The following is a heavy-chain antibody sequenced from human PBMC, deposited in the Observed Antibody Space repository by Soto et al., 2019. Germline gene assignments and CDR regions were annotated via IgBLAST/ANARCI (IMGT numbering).Heavy chain of an antibody. CDR3: VRTLELWRDAFDI. D-gene: IGHD3-3*01. V-gene: IGHV1-18*01. J-gene: IGHJ3*02. CDR2: ISAYNGNT. Sequence: ASVKVSCKASGYTFTSYGISWVRQAPGQGLEWMGWISAYNGNTNYAQKLQGRVTMTTDTSTSTAYMELRGLRSDDTAVYYCVRTLELWRDAFDIWGQGTMVTVSS. CDR1: GYTFTSYG.